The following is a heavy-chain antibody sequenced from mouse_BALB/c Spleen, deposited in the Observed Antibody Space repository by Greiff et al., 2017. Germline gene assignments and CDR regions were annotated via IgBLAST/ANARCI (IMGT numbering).Heavy chain of an antibody. Sequence: QVQLKESGAELMKPGASVKISCKATGYTFSSYWIEWVKQRPGHGLEWIGEILPGSGSTNYNEKFKGKATFTADTSSNTAYMQLRSLTSEDSAVYYCARRKGYGYDATSSWFAYWGQGTLVTVSA. D-gene: IGHD2-2*01. CDR3: ARRKGYGYDATSSWFAY. J-gene: IGHJ3*01. CDR2: ILPGSGST. CDR1: GYTFSSYW. V-gene: IGHV1-9*01.